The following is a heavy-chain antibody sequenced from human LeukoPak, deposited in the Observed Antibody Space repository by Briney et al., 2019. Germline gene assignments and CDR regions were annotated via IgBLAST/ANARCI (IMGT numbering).Heavy chain of an antibody. CDR3: ARHSGYSYGYAYSYYYLDV. Sequence: KPSETLSLTCTVSGGSISSSSYYWGWIRQPPGKGLEWTGSIYYSGSTYYNPSVKSRVTIPVDPSKNQPSLKLSSVTAADTAVYYCARHSGYSYGYAYSYYYLDVWGKGTTVTVSS. J-gene: IGHJ6*03. CDR1: GGSISSSSYY. D-gene: IGHD5-18*01. CDR2: IYYSGST. V-gene: IGHV4-39*01.